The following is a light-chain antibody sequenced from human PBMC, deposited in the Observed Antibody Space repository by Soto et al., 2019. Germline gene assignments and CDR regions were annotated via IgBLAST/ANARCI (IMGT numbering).Light chain of an antibody. Sequence: DIQMTQSPASLSASVGDRVTITCQARQDISNYLNWYQQKPGKAPKLLIDDASNLATGVPSRFSGSVSGTDFTFTSSRLQREDIATYYCQQYDNLPLTFGGGTKVQIK. V-gene: IGKV1-33*01. CDR3: QQYDNLPLT. CDR1: QDISNY. J-gene: IGKJ4*01. CDR2: DAS.